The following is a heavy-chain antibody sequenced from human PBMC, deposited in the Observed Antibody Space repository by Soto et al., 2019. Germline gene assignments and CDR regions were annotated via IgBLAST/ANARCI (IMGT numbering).Heavy chain of an antibody. CDR3: AKGITAAAGTWGPPVGDY. V-gene: IGHV3-23*01. CDR1: GFTFSSYA. D-gene: IGHD6-13*01. J-gene: IGHJ4*02. CDR2: ISGSGGST. Sequence: PGGSLRLSCAASGFTFSSYAMSWVRQAPGKGLEWVSAISGSGGSTYYADSVKGRFTISRDNSKNTLYLQMNSLRAEDTAVYYCAKGITAAAGTWGPPVGDYWGQGTLVTVSS.